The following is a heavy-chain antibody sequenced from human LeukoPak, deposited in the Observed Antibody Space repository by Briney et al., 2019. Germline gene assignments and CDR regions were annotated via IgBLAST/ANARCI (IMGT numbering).Heavy chain of an antibody. D-gene: IGHD6-19*01. Sequence: ASVKVSCKVSGYTLTELSMHWVRQAPGKGLEWMGGFDPEDGETIYAQKFQGRVTTTEDTSTDTAYMELSSLRSEDTAVYYYATVSSGRSSDYWGQGTLVTVSS. V-gene: IGHV1-24*01. CDR3: ATVSSGRSSDY. CDR2: FDPEDGET. J-gene: IGHJ4*02. CDR1: GYTLTELS.